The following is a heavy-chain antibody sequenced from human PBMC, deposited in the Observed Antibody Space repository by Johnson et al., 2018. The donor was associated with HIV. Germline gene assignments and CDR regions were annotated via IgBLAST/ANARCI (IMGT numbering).Heavy chain of an antibody. D-gene: IGHD2-8*01. CDR2: ISFDGRNK. Sequence: QVQLVESGGGVVQPGRSLRLSCAASGFTFSTYAMHWVRQAPGKGLEWVAVISFDGRNKFYADSVKGRFTISRDNSKNTLYLQMNSLRAEDTAVYYCAKNGARGDAFDIWGQGTMVTVSS. CDR1: GFTFSTYA. CDR3: AKNGARGDAFDI. V-gene: IGHV3-30-3*02. J-gene: IGHJ3*02.